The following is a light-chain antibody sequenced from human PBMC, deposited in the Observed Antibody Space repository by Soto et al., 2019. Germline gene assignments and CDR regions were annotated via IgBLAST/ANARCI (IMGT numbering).Light chain of an antibody. V-gene: IGKV3-15*01. CDR3: QQYSNWPT. J-gene: IGKJ5*01. CDR1: QSVSGN. CDR2: DTS. Sequence: EIEMTQSPATLSVSPGERATLSCRASQSVSGNLAWYQQKPGQAPSLLIYDTSTRATGIPARFSGSGSGTEFTLTISSLQSEDFAVYYCQQYSNWPTFGHGTRLEIK.